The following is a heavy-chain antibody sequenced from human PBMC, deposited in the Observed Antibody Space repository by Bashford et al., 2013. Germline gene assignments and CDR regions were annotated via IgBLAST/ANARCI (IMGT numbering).Heavy chain of an antibody. CDR2: INPNSGGT. CDR1: GYTFTGYY. V-gene: IGHV1-2*02. J-gene: IGHJ3*02. Sequence: VASVKVSCKASGYTFTGYYIQWVRQAPGQGLEWMSWINPNSGGTNYAQKFQGRVTMTRDTSISTAYMELSRLTSDDTAVYYCARDGGYCGRATCYPNDAFDIWGQGTMVTVSS. D-gene: IGHD1-26*01. CDR3: ARDGGYCGRATCYPNDAFDI.